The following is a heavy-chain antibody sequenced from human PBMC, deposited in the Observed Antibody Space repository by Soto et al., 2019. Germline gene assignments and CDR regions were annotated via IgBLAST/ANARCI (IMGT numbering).Heavy chain of an antibody. CDR1: GGTFSSYA. Sequence: QVQLVQSGAEVKKPGSSVKVSCKASGGTFSSYAISWLRQAPGQGLECMGGIIPSFGTANYAQQCQGRVTITADNSTSTAYMELSSLRSEDTAVYYCASPLSPQARIAARPYSSGWYHAGGADYYYYGMDVWGQGTTVTVSS. J-gene: IGHJ6*02. V-gene: IGHV1-69*06. D-gene: IGHD6-19*01. CDR3: ASPLSPQARIAARPYSSGWYHAGGADYYYYGMDV. CDR2: IIPSFGTA.